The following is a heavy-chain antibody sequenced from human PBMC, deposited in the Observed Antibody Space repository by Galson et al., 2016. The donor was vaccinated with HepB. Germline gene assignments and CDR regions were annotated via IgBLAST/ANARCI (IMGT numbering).Heavy chain of an antibody. CDR3: ARDPTEGILIAVAGNWYFDL. Sequence: SLRLSCAASGFTFSSYGMHWVRQAPGKGLEWVAVICYDGSNKYYADSVKGRFTISRDNSKNTLFLQMNSLRAEDTAVYYCARDPTEGILIAVAGNWYFDLGGRGTLVTVSS. V-gene: IGHV3-33*01. J-gene: IGHJ2*01. CDR1: GFTFSSYG. D-gene: IGHD6-19*01. CDR2: ICYDGSNK.